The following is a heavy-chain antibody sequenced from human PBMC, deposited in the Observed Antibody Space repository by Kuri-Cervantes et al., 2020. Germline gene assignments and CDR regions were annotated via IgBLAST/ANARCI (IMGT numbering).Heavy chain of an antibody. Sequence: SETLSLTCTVSGGSISSSYWSWIRQPPGKGLEWIGSMYHSGSGSTSYNPSLKSRVTISVDTSKNQFSLKLSSVTAADTAVYYCARLVGVTAYSYDSSGFPRWGQGTLVTVSS. CDR3: ARLVGVTAYSYDSSGFPR. CDR2: MYHSGSGST. V-gene: IGHV4-59*08. CDR1: GGSISSSY. J-gene: IGHJ4*02. D-gene: IGHD3-22*01.